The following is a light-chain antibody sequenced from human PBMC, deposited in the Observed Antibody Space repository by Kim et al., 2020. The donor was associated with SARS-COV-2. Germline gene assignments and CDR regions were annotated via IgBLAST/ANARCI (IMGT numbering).Light chain of an antibody. CDR1: HGVNTW. V-gene: IGKV1-5*03. CDR2: KAS. CDR3: QQYYTYPWT. Sequence: SVGDSVTITCPASHGVNTWLAWYQQKPGKAPNLLIYKASTLQSGVPPSISGGGSGTEFTLTISSLQPDDFAIYYCQQYYTYPWTFGQGTKVDIK. J-gene: IGKJ1*01.